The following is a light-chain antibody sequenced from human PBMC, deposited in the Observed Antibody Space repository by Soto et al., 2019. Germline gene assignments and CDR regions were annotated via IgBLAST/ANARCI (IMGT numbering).Light chain of an antibody. CDR3: QQYNSYPWG. J-gene: IGKJ1*01. V-gene: IGKV1-5*03. Sequence: DIQMTQSPSTLSASVGDRVTITCRASHSAANWLAWYQLKPGKAPKLLIYMASALESGAPSRFSGSGFGTEFSLTISGLQADDSATYHCQQYNSYPWGFGQGNRVEVK. CDR2: MAS. CDR1: HSAANW.